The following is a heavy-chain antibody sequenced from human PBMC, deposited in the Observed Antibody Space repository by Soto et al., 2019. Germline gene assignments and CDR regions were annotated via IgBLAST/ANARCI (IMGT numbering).Heavy chain of an antibody. CDR2: ISAYNGNT. J-gene: IGHJ6*02. Sequence: QVQLVQSGAEVKKPGASVKVSCKASGYTFTSYGISWVRQAPGQGLEWMGWISAYNGNTNYAQKLQGRVTMTTDTSTSTAYMELRSLRSDDTAVYYCASYTVPAEGSHYYYYYYGMDVWGQGTTVTVSS. CDR3: ASYTVPAEGSHYYYYYYGMDV. V-gene: IGHV1-18*01. CDR1: GYTFTSYG. D-gene: IGHD4-4*01.